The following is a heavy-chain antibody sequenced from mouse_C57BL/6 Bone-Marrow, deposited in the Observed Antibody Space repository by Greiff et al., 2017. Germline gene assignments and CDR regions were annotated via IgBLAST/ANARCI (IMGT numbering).Heavy chain of an antibody. V-gene: IGHV1-50*01. CDR3: ARGGLRRGFAY. CDR1: GYTFTSYW. Sequence: QQSCKASGYTFTSYWMQWVKQRPGQGLEWIGEIDPSDSYTNYNQKFKGKATLTVDTSSSTAYMQLSSLTSEDSAVYYCARGGLRRGFAYWGQGTLSLSLQ. CDR2: IDPSDSYT. D-gene: IGHD2-4*01. J-gene: IGHJ3*01.